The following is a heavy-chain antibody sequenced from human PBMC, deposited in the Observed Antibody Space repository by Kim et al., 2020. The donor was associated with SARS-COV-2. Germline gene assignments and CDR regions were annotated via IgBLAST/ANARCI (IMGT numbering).Heavy chain of an antibody. V-gene: IGHV3-33*06. J-gene: IGHJ6*02. Sequence: SVKGRFTISRDNSKNTLYLQMNSLRAEDTAVYYCAKVKRGYSYGSYGMDVWGQGTTVTVSS. CDR3: AKVKRGYSYGSYGMDV. D-gene: IGHD5-18*01.